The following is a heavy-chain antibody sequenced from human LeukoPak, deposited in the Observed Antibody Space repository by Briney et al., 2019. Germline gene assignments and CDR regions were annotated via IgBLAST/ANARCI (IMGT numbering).Heavy chain of an antibody. D-gene: IGHD3-10*01. J-gene: IGHJ6*02. Sequence: PSQTLSLTGTVSGGSISSGDYYWSWIRQPPGKGLEWIGYIYYSGSTYYNPSLKSRVTISVDTSKNQFSLKLSSVTAADTAVYYCARDLEVKGSGAGMDVWGQGTTVTVSS. CDR2: IYYSGST. V-gene: IGHV4-30-4*01. CDR1: GGSISSGDYY. CDR3: ARDLEVKGSGAGMDV.